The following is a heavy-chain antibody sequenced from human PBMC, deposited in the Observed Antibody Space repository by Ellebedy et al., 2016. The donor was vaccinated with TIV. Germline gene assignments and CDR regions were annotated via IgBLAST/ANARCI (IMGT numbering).Heavy chain of an antibody. V-gene: IGHV1-58*01. CDR1: GFTFTRSA. CDR2: IVVRSGNT. Sequence: AASVTVSCKASGFTFTRSAVQWVRLARGQRLEWLGWIVVRSGNTNYAQKFQERVTITRDMSTSTAYMELSSLRSEDTAVYYCAAGQLPTAYNYVDYWGQGTLVTVSS. J-gene: IGHJ4*02. D-gene: IGHD5-24*01. CDR3: AAGQLPTAYNYVDY.